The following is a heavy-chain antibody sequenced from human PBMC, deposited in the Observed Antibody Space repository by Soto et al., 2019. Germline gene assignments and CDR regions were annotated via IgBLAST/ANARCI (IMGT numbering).Heavy chain of an antibody. Sequence: QVQLVQSGAEVKKPGSSVKVSCKASGGTFSSYTISWVRQAPGQGLEWMGRIIPILGIANYAQKFQGRVTTTAHKSTSTAYTELSSLRSEDTAVYYCATEAGAEPNYGSGSYYNVWGHGTLVTVSS. D-gene: IGHD3-10*01. V-gene: IGHV1-69*08. CDR3: ATEAGAEPNYGSGSYYNV. CDR2: IIPILGIA. J-gene: IGHJ4*01. CDR1: GGTFSSYT.